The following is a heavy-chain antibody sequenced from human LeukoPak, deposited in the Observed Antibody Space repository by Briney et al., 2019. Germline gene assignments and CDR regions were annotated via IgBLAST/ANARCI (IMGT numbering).Heavy chain of an antibody. J-gene: IGHJ6*02. CDR1: GGSFSGYY. CDR3: ARISGYNFYYYYGMDV. Sequence: PSETLSLTCAVYGGSFSGYYWSWIRQPPGKGLEWIGEINHSGSTNYNPSLKSRVTISVDTSKNQFSLKLSSVTAADTAVYYCARISGYNFYYYYGMDVWGQGTTVTVSS. CDR2: INHSGST. V-gene: IGHV4-34*01. D-gene: IGHD5-12*01.